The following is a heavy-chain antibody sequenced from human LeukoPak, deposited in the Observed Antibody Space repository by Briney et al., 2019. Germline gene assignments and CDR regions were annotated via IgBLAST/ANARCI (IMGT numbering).Heavy chain of an antibody. J-gene: IGHJ1*01. D-gene: IGHD3-22*01. V-gene: IGHV4-34*01. CDR2: INHSGST. CDR3: ARGRGGGDSRGYYHEADC. CDR1: GGSFSGYY. Sequence: PSETLPLTCAVYGGSFSGYYWSWIRQPPGRGLEWIGEINHSGSTNYNPSLKSRVTISVDTSKNQFSLKLSSVTAADTAVYYCARGRGGGDSRGYYHEADCWSQGSLVTVSS.